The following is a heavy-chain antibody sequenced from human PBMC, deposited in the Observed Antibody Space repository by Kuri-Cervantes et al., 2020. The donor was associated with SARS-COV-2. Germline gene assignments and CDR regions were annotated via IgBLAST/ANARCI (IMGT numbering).Heavy chain of an antibody. V-gene: IGHV3-48*03. D-gene: IGHD5-18*01. CDR1: GFPFDDYA. CDR3: ARFGIQLVLYYYYGMDV. J-gene: IGHJ6*02. CDR2: ISSSGSTI. Sequence: GGSLRLSCVASGFPFDDYAMHWVRQAPGKGLEWVSYISSSGSTIYYADSVKGRFTISRDNAKNSLYLQMNSLRAEDTAVYYCARFGIQLVLYYYYGMDVWGQGTTVTVSS.